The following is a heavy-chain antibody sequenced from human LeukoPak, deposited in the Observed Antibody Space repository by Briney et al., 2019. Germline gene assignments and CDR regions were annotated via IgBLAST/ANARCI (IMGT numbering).Heavy chain of an antibody. V-gene: IGHV3-11*01. CDR1: GFTFSDYY. CDR2: ISRSGSSI. Sequence: GGSLRLSCAASGFTFSDYYMSWIRQAPGKGLEWVSYISRSGSSIYYEDSVKGRFTISRDNAKNSLYLQMNSLRAEDTAVYYCARGVSISSSWYNDIWGQGTMVTVSS. J-gene: IGHJ3*02. CDR3: ARGVSISSSWYNDI. D-gene: IGHD6-13*01.